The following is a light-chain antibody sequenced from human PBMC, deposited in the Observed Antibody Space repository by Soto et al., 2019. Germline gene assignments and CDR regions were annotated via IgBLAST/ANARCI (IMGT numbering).Light chain of an antibody. Sequence: QSALTQPASVSGSPGQSITISCTGTSSDVGAYNSVAWYQHNPGKAPKLMVWNVSNRPSGVSSRFSGSKSANTASLSISGLQADDEADYYCSSYTTSSTLVFGTGTKLTVL. V-gene: IGLV2-14*01. CDR3: SSYTTSSTLV. CDR1: SSDVGAYNS. CDR2: NVS. J-gene: IGLJ1*01.